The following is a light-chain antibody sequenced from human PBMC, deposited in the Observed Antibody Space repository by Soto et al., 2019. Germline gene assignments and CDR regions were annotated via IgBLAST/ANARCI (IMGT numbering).Light chain of an antibody. CDR1: QSISNY. J-gene: IGKJ5*01. CDR2: AAS. Sequence: DLQMTQSPSSLSASVGDRVTITCRASQSISNYLNWYQQKPGKAPKLLIYAASSLQSGVPSRFSGSGFGTDFTLTITSLQPEDFATYYCQQTYSIPSTFGQGTRLEIK. CDR3: QQTYSIPST. V-gene: IGKV1-39*01.